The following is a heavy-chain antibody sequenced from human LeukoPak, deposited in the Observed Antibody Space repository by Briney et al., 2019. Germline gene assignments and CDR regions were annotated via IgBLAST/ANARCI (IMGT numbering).Heavy chain of an antibody. Sequence: TSETLSLTCNVSHEFFSGFYWSWIRQPPGKGLEWIGYIYYSGSTNYNPSLKSRVTISVDTSKNQFSLKLSSVTAADTAVYYCARANMVRGVGSFFDRNWFDPWGQGTLVTVSS. CDR3: ARANMVRGVGSFFDRNWFDP. CDR2: IYYSGST. V-gene: IGHV4-59*01. CDR1: HEFFSGFY. J-gene: IGHJ5*02. D-gene: IGHD3-10*01.